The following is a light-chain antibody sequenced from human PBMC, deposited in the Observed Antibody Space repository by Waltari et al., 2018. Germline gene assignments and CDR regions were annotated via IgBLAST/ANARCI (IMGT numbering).Light chain of an antibody. CDR1: SIGTKS. Sequence: SYVLTQPASVSVAPGQTATITCGGKSIGTKSVHWYRQRAGQTPVLVVYDDIKRPSGVPERFSGSNSGNTATLTITRVEDGDEADYYFQVWDSSSNHAVFGGGTKLTVL. CDR3: QVWDSSSNHAV. V-gene: IGLV3-21*02. CDR2: DDI. J-gene: IGLJ2*01.